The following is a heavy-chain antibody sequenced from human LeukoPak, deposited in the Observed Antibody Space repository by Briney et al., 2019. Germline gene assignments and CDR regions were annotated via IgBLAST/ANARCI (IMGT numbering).Heavy chain of an antibody. CDR2: ISSDGSTT. Sequence: GGSLRLSCAASGFTFSSNWMHWVRQGPGKGLVWVSHISSDGSTTNYADSVKGRFTISRDNAENTLYLQMNSLRAEDTAVYYCVRGTILRPLGAVDIWVQGTMDTVSS. CDR1: GFTFSSNW. D-gene: IGHD3-3*01. CDR3: VRGTILRPLGAVDI. J-gene: IGHJ3*02. V-gene: IGHV3-74*01.